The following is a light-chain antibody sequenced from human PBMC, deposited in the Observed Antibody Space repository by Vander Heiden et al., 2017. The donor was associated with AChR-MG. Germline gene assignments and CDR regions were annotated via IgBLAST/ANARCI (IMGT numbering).Light chain of an antibody. CDR2: DDN. Sequence: SYVLTQPPSVSVAPGQTATITCGGPNIGSISVPWYQQKPGQAPVLVVYDDNNRPPGIPERFFGADSANTATLTIRRVEVEDEADDYCQVWDSRSDVVFGGGTKLTVV. J-gene: IGLJ2*01. CDR1: NIGSIS. V-gene: IGLV3-21*02. CDR3: QVWDSRSDVV.